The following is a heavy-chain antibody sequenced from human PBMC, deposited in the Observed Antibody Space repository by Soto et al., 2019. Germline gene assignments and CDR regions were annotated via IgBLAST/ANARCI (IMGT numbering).Heavy chain of an antibody. CDR2: ISGSGST. J-gene: IGHJ4*02. CDR1: GFTFSDFG. CDR3: TRVLGTLGDTSLEH. Sequence: GGSLRLSCVASGFTFSDFGMSLVRQAPGKGLDWVSAISGSGSTYYADSVKGRCTITRDNSKNTLYLQIKSLRVEDTAIYYCTRVLGTLGDTSLEHWGQGILVTVSS. D-gene: IGHD3-16*01. V-gene: IGHV3-23*01.